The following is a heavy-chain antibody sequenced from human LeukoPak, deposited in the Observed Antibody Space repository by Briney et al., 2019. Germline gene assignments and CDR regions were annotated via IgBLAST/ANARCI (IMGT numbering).Heavy chain of an antibody. Sequence: GGSLRLSCAASGFTFSSYGMHWVRQAPGKGLEWVAFIRYDGSNKYYADSVKGRFTISRDNSKNTLYLQMNSLRAEDTAVYYCAKDRTKYYYDSSGYLFDYWGQGTLVTVSS. CDR2: IRYDGSNK. J-gene: IGHJ4*02. V-gene: IGHV3-30*02. D-gene: IGHD3-22*01. CDR3: AKDRTKYYYDSSGYLFDY. CDR1: GFTFSSYG.